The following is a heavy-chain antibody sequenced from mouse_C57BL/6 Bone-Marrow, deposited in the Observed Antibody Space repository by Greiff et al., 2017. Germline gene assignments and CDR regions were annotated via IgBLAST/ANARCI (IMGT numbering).Heavy chain of an antibody. D-gene: IGHD2-10*01. CDR2: IDPSDSYT. CDR1: GYTFTSYW. V-gene: IGHV1-69*01. Sequence: QVQLQQPGAELVMPGASVKLSCKASGYTFTSYWMHWVKQRPGQGLEWIGEIDPSDSYTNYNQKFKGKSTLTVDKSSSPAYLLLSSLTSEDSAVYYCASSYRRYFDYWGQGTTLTVSS. J-gene: IGHJ2*01. CDR3: ASSYRRYFDY.